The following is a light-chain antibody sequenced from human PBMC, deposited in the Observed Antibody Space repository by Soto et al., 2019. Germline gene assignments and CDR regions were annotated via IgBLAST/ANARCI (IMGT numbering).Light chain of an antibody. J-gene: IGKJ2*01. CDR2: VAS. Sequence: EIVLTQSPGTLSLSPGERATLSCRASQSVSHNHLAWYQQKPGQAPRLLIYVASNRATAFPDRFSSSGSGTDFTLTISRLEPEDFAVYYCQDYGSSPYTFGQGTKLEIK. CDR1: QSVSHNH. V-gene: IGKV3-20*01. CDR3: QDYGSSPYT.